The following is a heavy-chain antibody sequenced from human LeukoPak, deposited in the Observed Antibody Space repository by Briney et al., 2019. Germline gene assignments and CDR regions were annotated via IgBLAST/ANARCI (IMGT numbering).Heavy chain of an antibody. CDR2: IYYSGST. V-gene: IGHV4-59*01. J-gene: IGHJ5*02. CDR1: GGSISSYY. CDR3: ARLMVRGVIVWFDP. D-gene: IGHD3-10*01. Sequence: PSETLSLTCTVSGGSISSYYWSWIRQPPGKGLEWIGYIYYSGSTNYNPSLESRVTISVDTSKNQFSLKLSSVTAADTAVYYCARLMVRGVIVWFDPWGQGTLVTVSS.